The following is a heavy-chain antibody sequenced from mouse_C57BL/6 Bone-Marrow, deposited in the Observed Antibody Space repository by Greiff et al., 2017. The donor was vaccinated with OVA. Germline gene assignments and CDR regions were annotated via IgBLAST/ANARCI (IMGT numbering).Heavy chain of an antibody. CDR1: GYTFTSYG. V-gene: IGHV1-81*01. J-gene: IGHJ3*01. D-gene: IGHD2-3*01. CDR3: ASNDGYYFAWFAY. Sequence: QVQLQQSGAELARPGASVQLSCKASGYTFTSYGISWVKQRTGPGLEWIGEIYPRSGNTYYNEKFKGKATLTADKSSSTAYMELRSLTSEDSAVYFCASNDGYYFAWFAYGGQGTLGTVSA. CDR2: IYPRSGNT.